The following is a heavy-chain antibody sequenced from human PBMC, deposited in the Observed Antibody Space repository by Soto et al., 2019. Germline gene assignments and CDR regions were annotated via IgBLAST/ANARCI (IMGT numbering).Heavy chain of an antibody. J-gene: IGHJ4*01. Sequence: QITLKESGPTLVKPTQTLTLTCTFSGFPLNTSGVAVAWIRQPPGRALEWLVLIYWDKDKHYSPTLKSRVTNTRHTSKNQVVPRMTTSNPVAPTTYYREPKYVALHYFDYWAHGTLVTVS. V-gene: IGHV2-5*02. D-gene: IGHD2-2*01. CDR3: EPKYVALHYFDY. CDR1: GFPLNTSGVA. CDR2: IYWDKDK.